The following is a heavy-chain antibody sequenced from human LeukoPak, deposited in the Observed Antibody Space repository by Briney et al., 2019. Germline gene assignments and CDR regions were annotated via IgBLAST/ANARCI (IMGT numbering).Heavy chain of an antibody. CDR3: ARVRYCSGGSCYSGLFDY. CDR2: SNHSGST. Sequence: SETLSLTCAVYGGSFSGYYWSWIRQPPGKGLEWIGESNHSGSTNYNPSLKSRVTISVDKSKNQFSLRLTSVTAADTAVYYCARVRYCSGGSCYSGLFDYWGQGTLVSVSS. D-gene: IGHD2-15*01. CDR1: GGSFSGYY. J-gene: IGHJ4*02. V-gene: IGHV4-34*01.